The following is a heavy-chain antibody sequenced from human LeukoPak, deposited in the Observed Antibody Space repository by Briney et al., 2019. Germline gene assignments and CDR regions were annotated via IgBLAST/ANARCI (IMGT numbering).Heavy chain of an antibody. CDR2: IYYSGST. CDR3: ARGSSAIQLYYFDY. CDR1: GGSISSGDNY. J-gene: IGHJ4*02. Sequence: PSQTLSLTCTVSGGSISSGDNYWGCIRQPPGKGLEWIGYIYYSGSTYYNPSLKSRVTISVDTSKNQFSLKLSSVTAADTAVYYCARGSSAIQLYYFDYWGQGTLVTVSS. V-gene: IGHV4-30-4*01. D-gene: IGHD2-2*02.